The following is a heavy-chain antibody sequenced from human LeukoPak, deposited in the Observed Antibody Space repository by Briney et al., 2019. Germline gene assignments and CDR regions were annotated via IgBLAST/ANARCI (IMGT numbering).Heavy chain of an antibody. CDR3: ERGHYDSSGPLDY. D-gene: IGHD3-22*01. V-gene: IGHV3-30-3*01. CDR2: ISYDGSNK. J-gene: IGHJ4*02. Sequence: GMPLRLSCAASGFTFSSYAMHGVRQAPGKGLEGVAVISYDGSNKYYADSVKGRFTISRDNSKNTLYLQMNSLRAEDTPVYYCERGHYDSSGPLDYWGQGTLVTVSS. CDR1: GFTFSSYA.